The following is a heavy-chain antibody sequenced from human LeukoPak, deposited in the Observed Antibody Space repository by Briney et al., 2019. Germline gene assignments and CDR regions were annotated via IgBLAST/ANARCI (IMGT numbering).Heavy chain of an antibody. J-gene: IGHJ6*03. CDR1: GFTFSSYW. Sequence: PGGSLRLSCAASGFTFSSYWMSWVRQAPGKGLEWVANIKQDGSKKYYVDSVKGRFTISRDNAKNSLYLQMNSLRAEDPGVYYCARGSPEGSGYYVRYYYYYYMDVWGKGTTVTISS. CDR2: IKQDGSKK. V-gene: IGHV3-7*01. D-gene: IGHD3-22*01. CDR3: ARGSPEGSGYYVRYYYYYYMDV.